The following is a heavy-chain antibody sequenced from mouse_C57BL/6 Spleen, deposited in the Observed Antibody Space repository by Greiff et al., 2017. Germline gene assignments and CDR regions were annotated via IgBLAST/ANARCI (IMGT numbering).Heavy chain of an antibody. CDR2: IYPGDGDT. CDR3: ARSSSNYYAMYY. V-gene: IGHV1-82*01. J-gene: IGHJ4*01. D-gene: IGHD2-5*01. Sequence: VQLQQSGPELVKPGASVKISCKASGYAFSSSWMNWVKQRPGKGLEWIGRIYPGDGDTNYNGKFKGKATLTADKSSSTAYMQLSSLTSEDSAVYICARSSSNYYAMYYWGQGTSVTVSS. CDR1: GYAFSSSW.